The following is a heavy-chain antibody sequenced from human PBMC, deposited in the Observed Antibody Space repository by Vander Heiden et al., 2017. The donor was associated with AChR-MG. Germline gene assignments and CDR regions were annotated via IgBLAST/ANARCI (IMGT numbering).Heavy chain of an antibody. J-gene: IGHJ4*02. D-gene: IGHD3-22*01. CDR1: AFTFSGSA. CDR2: IRSKANSYAT. Sequence: EVQLVEPGGGLVQPGGSLQLSCAASAFTFSGSAMHWVRQASGKGLEWVGRIRSKANSYATAYAASVEGRFTISRDDSKNTAYLQMNSLKTEDTAVYYCARGYYDSRGYYDYWGQGTLVTVSS. V-gene: IGHV3-73*01. CDR3: ARGYYDSRGYYDY.